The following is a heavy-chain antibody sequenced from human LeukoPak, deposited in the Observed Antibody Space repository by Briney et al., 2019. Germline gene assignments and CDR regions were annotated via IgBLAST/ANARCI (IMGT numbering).Heavy chain of an antibody. V-gene: IGHV4-31*02. Sequence: LRLSCAASGFTVSSNYMSWIRQHPGKGLEWIGYIYYSGSTYYNPSLKSRVTISVDTSKNQFSLKLSSVTAADTAVYYCARETGGGRPSTTFDPWGQGTLVTVSS. D-gene: IGHD2-15*01. CDR3: ARETGGGRPSTTFDP. CDR1: GFTVSSNY. CDR2: IYYSGST. J-gene: IGHJ5*02.